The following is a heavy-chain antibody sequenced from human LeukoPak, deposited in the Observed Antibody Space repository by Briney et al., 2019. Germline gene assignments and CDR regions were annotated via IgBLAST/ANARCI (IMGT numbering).Heavy chain of an antibody. CDR2: IIPILGIA. J-gene: IGHJ4*02. CDR1: GGTFSSYA. D-gene: IGHD3-3*01. CDR3: ARLWSGLNDY. V-gene: IGHV1-69*04. Sequence: ASVKVSCKASGGTFSSYAISWVRQAPGQGLEWMGRIIPILGIANYAQKFQGRVTITADKSTSTAYMELSSLRSDDTAVYYCARLWSGLNDYWGQGTLVTVSS.